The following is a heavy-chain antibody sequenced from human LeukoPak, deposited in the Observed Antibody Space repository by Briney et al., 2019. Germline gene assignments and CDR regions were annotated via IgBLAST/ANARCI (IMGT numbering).Heavy chain of an antibody. CDR2: INPNSGGT. Sequence: ASVKASCKASGYTFTGYYMHWVRQAPGQGLEWMGWINPNSGGTNYAQKFQGRVTMTRDTSISTAYMELSRLRSDDTAVYYCARDLPSITMVRGVIIHNWFDPWGQGTLVTVSS. D-gene: IGHD3-10*01. V-gene: IGHV1-2*02. CDR3: ARDLPSITMVRGVIIHNWFDP. CDR1: GYTFTGYY. J-gene: IGHJ5*02.